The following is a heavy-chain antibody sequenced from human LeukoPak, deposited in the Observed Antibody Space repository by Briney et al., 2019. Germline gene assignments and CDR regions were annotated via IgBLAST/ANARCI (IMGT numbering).Heavy chain of an antibody. V-gene: IGHV7-4-1*02. D-gene: IGHD5-18*01. J-gene: IGHJ4*02. CDR2: INTKTGNP. Sequence: ASVKVSCKASGYTFSSYAMNWVRQAPGQGLEWMGWINTKTGNPTYAQCFTGRFVFSLDTSVSTAYLQISSLKAEDTAVYYCARGYSYGSPSEAYYSDYWGQGNLVTVSS. CDR1: GYTFSSYA. CDR3: ARGYSYGSPSEAYYSDY.